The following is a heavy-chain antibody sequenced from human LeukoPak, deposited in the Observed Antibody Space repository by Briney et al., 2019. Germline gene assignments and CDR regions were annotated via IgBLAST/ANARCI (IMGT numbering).Heavy chain of an antibody. CDR3: ARDVELLDAFDI. CDR1: GCTFSSYS. V-gene: IGHV3-21*01. D-gene: IGHD1-26*01. J-gene: IGHJ3*02. Sequence: GGSLRLSCAASGCTFSSYSMNWVRQAPGKGLEWVSSISSSSSYIYYADSVKGRFTISRDNAKNSLYLQMNSLRAEDTVVYYCARDVELLDAFDIWGQGTMVTVSS. CDR2: ISSSSSYI.